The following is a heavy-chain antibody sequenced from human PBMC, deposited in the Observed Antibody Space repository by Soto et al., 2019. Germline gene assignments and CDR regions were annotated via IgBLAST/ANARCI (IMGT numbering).Heavy chain of an antibody. CDR3: ARVPSPAISGFLEWLPRQLKYYYYGMDV. J-gene: IGHJ6*02. V-gene: IGHV3-74*01. CDR2: INSDGSST. D-gene: IGHD3-3*01. CDR1: GFTFRSYW. Sequence: GGSLRLSCAASGFTFRSYWMHWVRQAPGKGLVWVSRINSDGSSTSYADSVKGRFTISRDSAKNTLYLQMNSLRAEDTAVYYCARVPSPAISGFLEWLPRQLKYYYYGMDVWGQGTTVTVSS.